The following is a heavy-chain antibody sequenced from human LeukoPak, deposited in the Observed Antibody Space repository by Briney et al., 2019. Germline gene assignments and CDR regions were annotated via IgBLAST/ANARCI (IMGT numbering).Heavy chain of an antibody. CDR3: ARDRGYGSSPRWYFDY. CDR2: IYHSGST. Sequence: SETLSLTCTVSGYSISSGYYWGWIRQPPGKGLEWIGSIYHSGSTYYNPSLKSRVTLSVDTSKNQFSLNLSSVTAADTAVYYCARDRGYGSSPRWYFDYWGQGTLVTVSS. D-gene: IGHD6-6*01. J-gene: IGHJ4*02. V-gene: IGHV4-38-2*02. CDR1: GYSISSGYY.